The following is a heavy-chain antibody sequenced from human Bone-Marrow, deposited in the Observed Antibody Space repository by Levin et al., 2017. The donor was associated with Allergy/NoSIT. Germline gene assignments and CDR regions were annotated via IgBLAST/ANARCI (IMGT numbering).Heavy chain of an antibody. J-gene: IGHJ5*02. CDR2: ISAKGTST. CDR3: LTADGSFCSGTTCHNWFDP. Sequence: GESLKISCEASGFTFSGHDMAWVRQAPGKGLDWVSSISAKGTSTYYTDSVKGRFTISRDNSRNALYLQMDSLRAEDTALYYCLTADGSFCSGTTCHNWFDPWGQGTLVTVSS. V-gene: IGHV3-23*01. D-gene: IGHD2-2*01. CDR1: GFTFSGHD.